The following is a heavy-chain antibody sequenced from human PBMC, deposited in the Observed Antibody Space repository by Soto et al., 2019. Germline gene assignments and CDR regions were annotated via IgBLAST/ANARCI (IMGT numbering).Heavy chain of an antibody. CDR2: IYHTGST. J-gene: IGHJ6*02. CDR3: AREAHSVYQLLSLSYYYYGMDV. CDR1: GGSISSSNW. Sequence: SETLSLTCAVSGGSISSSNWWSWVRQPAGKGLEWIGEIYHTGSTNYNPSLKSRVTISVDKSKNQFSLGLSSVTAADTAVYYCAREAHSVYQLLSLSYYYYGMDVLGQGTTVTVSS. V-gene: IGHV4-4*02. D-gene: IGHD2-2*01.